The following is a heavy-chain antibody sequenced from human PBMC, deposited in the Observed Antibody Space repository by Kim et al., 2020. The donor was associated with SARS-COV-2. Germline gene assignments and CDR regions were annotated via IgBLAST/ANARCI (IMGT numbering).Heavy chain of an antibody. CDR3: AKAGPGGGHSSYYFDY. J-gene: IGHJ4*02. D-gene: IGHD1-26*01. CDR2: ISYDGSNK. CDR1: GFTFSSYG. Sequence: GGSLRLSCAASGFTFSSYGMHWVRQAPGKGLEWVAVISYDGSNKYYADSVKGRFTISRDNSKNTLYLQMNSLRAEDTAVYYCAKAGPGGGHSSYYFDYWGQGTLVTVSS. V-gene: IGHV3-30*18.